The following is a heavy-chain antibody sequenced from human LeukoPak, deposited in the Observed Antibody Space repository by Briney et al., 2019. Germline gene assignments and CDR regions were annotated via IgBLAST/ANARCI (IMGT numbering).Heavy chain of an antibody. Sequence: GGSLRLSCAASGFTFGIYAMSWVRQAPGQGLDWVSAISGSGGSTYYADSVKGRFTISRDNSKNTLYLQMNSLRAEDTAVYYCAKDHYYDSSGYLDYWGQGTLVTVSS. D-gene: IGHD3-22*01. CDR3: AKDHYYDSSGYLDY. V-gene: IGHV3-23*01. CDR2: ISGSGGST. CDR1: GFTFGIYA. J-gene: IGHJ4*02.